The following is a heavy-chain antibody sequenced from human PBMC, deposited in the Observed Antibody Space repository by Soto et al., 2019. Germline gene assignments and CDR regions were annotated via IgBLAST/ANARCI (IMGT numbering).Heavy chain of an antibody. CDR1: GGSISSSNW. Sequence: SETLSLTCAVSGGSISSSNWWSWVRQPPGKGLEWIGEIYHSRSTNYNPSLKSRVTISVDKSKNQFSLKLSSVTAADTAVYYCARAAPDYGDSRLYYYYGMDVWGQGTTVTVSS. J-gene: IGHJ6*02. V-gene: IGHV4-4*02. CDR2: IYHSRST. CDR3: ARAAPDYGDSRLYYYYGMDV. D-gene: IGHD4-17*01.